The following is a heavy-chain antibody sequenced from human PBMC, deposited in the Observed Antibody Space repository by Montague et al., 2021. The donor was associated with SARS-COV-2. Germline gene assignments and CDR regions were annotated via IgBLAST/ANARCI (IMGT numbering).Heavy chain of an antibody. CDR2: IDWTHDQ. CDR3: ARNRLSVFDF. D-gene: IGHD2/OR15-2a*01. V-gene: IGHV2-70*01. CDR1: GFSLTTPGVF. J-gene: IGHJ4*02. Sequence: PALVKPTQTLSLTCSFSGFSLTTPGVFVGWIRQPPGRALEWLALIDWTHDQYYSRSLGTRLTISPGTSKSQVVLTLTNVDTVGTATYYCARNRLSVFDFWGQGTLVTVSS.